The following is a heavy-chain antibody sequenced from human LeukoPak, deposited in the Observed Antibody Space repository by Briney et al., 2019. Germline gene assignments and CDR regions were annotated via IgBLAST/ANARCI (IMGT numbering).Heavy chain of an antibody. D-gene: IGHD6-19*01. CDR2: IRDSGAST. CDR1: GFPFLTHV. Sequence: GGSLRLSCASSGFPFLTHVMRWVRQAPGKGLQWVSVIRDSGASTYYADSVKGRFTISRDNSKNTLYLQMNSLRAEDTAVYYCAKAGRSGWYPGWPFDIWGQGTMVTVSS. V-gene: IGHV3-23*01. J-gene: IGHJ3*02. CDR3: AKAGRSGWYPGWPFDI.